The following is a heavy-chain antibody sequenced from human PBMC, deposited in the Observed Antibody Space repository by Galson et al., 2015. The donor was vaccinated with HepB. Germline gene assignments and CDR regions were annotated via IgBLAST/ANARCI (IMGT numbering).Heavy chain of an antibody. CDR3: AIDPTGADFFDR. Sequence: SVKVSCKVSGYARSELYIHWVRQAPGHGLEWIGCFECEHGGTVHAPRFQGRVTLTGDTSTHTAYMELSSLTSDDTATYYCAIDPTGADFFDRWGQGTLVIVSS. V-gene: IGHV1-24*01. D-gene: IGHD1-1*01. J-gene: IGHJ4*02. CDR2: FECEHGGT. CDR1: GYARSELY.